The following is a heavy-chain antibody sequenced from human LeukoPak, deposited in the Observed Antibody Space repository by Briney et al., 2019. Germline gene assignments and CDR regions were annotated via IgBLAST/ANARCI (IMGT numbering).Heavy chain of an antibody. Sequence: GGSLRLSCAASGFTFSSHWMSWVRQAPGKGLEWVANINQDGSEKYYVDSVKGRFAISRDNAKNSLYLQMNNLRVEDTAVYYCARDNDRKDDSWGQGTLVTVSS. V-gene: IGHV3-7*01. CDR3: ARDNDRKDDS. CDR1: GFTFSSHW. CDR2: INQDGSEK. J-gene: IGHJ5*02. D-gene: IGHD3-16*01.